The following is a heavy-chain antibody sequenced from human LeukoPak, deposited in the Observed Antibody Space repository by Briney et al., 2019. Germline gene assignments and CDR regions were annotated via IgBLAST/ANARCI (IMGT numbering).Heavy chain of an antibody. D-gene: IGHD5-24*01. J-gene: IGHJ4*02. CDR2: LYHSWVT. V-gene: IGHV4-59*07. Sequence: PSDALSLTCTVSGGPITGYAWSWIRQPPGKGLEWIGFLYHSWVTNYRPPFKSRVTMSVDTSKNQFSLELSSVTAADTAVYYCARFGDGSPSSYPLDYWGQGTLVTVSS. CDR3: ARFGDGSPSSYPLDY. CDR1: GGPITGYA.